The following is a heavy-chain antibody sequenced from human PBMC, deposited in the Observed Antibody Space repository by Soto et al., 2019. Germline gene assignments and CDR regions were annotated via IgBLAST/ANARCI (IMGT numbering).Heavy chain of an antibody. V-gene: IGHV4-39*01. CDR2: IYYSGST. CDR3: ARRRAFDYFDY. CDR1: GGSISSSSYY. Sequence: SETLSLTCTVSGGSISSSSYYWGWIRQPPGKGLEWIGSIYYSGSTYYNPSLKSRVAISVDTSKNQFSLKLSSVTAADTAVYYCARRRAFDYFDYWGQGTLVTVSS. J-gene: IGHJ4*02.